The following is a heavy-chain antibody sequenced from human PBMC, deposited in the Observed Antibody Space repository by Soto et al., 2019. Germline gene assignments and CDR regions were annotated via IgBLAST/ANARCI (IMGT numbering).Heavy chain of an antibody. CDR3: AKCLRLMATAMVGYYYYMDV. J-gene: IGHJ6*03. Sequence: GGSLRLSCAASGFTFSSYAMSWVRQAPGKGLEWVSAISGSGGSTYYAVSVKGRFTISRDNSKNTLYLQMNSLRAEDTAVYYCAKCLRLMATAMVGYYYYMDVWGKGTTVTVSS. D-gene: IGHD2-2*01. V-gene: IGHV3-23*01. CDR2: ISGSGGST. CDR1: GFTFSSYA.